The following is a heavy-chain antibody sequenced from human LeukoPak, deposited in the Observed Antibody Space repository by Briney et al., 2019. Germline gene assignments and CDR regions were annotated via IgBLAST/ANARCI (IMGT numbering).Heavy chain of an antibody. CDR1: GYSMSSGYY. V-gene: IGHV4-38-2*02. J-gene: IGHJ5*02. CDR3: ARDRYYYDSSGYRFDP. D-gene: IGHD3-22*01. CDR2: IFHSGNS. Sequence: SETLSLTCTVSGYSMSSGYYWGWIRQPPGKGLQWIGSIFHSGNSYYNPSLKSRVTMSVDTSKNQFSLKLSSVTAADTAVYYCARDRYYYDSSGYRFDPWGQGTLVTVSS.